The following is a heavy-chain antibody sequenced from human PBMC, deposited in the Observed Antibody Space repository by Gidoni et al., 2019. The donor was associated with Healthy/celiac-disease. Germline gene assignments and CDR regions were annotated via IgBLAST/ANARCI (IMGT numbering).Heavy chain of an antibody. CDR2: IYYSGST. Sequence: QVQLQESGPGLVKPSQTLSLTCTVSGGSISSGGYYWSWIRQPPGKGLEWIGYIYYSGSTYYNPSLKSRVTISVDTSKNQFSLKLSSVTAADTAVYYCAREKGYGDRGVYYYYYGMDVWGQGTTVTVSS. CDR3: AREKGYGDRGVYYYYYGMDV. CDR1: GGSISSGGYY. V-gene: IGHV4-31*03. J-gene: IGHJ6*02. D-gene: IGHD4-17*01.